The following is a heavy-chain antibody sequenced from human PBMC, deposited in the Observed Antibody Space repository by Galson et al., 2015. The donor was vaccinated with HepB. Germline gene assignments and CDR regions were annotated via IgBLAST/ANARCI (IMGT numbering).Heavy chain of an antibody. J-gene: IGHJ6*02. CDR3: TLQWRSYYYGMDV. V-gene: IGHV3-15*01. Sequence: SLRLSCAASGFTFSNAWMSWVRQAPGKGLEWVGRIKSKTDGGTTDYAAPVKGRFTISRDDSKNTLYLQMNSLKTEDTAVYYCTLQWRSYYYGMDVWGQGTTVTVSS. CDR2: IKSKTDGGTT. D-gene: IGHD6-19*01. CDR1: GFTFSNAW.